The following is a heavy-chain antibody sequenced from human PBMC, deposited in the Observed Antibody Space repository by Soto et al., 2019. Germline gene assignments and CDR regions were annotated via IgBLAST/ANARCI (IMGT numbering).Heavy chain of an antibody. CDR3: ARVEAESSVFDY. CDR2: IIPIFGTA. V-gene: IGHV1-69*06. CDR1: GGTFSSYA. D-gene: IGHD3-3*01. Sequence: SVKVSCKASGGTFSSYAISWVRQAPGQGLEWMGGIIPIFGTANYAQKFQSRVTITADKSTSTAYMELSSLRSEDTAAYYCARVEAESSVFDYWGQGTLVPVS. J-gene: IGHJ4*02.